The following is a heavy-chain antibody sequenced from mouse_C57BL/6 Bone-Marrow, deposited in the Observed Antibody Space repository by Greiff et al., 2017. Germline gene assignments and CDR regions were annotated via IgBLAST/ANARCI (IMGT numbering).Heavy chain of an antibody. D-gene: IGHD3-2*02. Sequence: QVQLKQPGAELVKPGASVKMSCKASGYTFTSYWITWVKQRPGQGLEWIGDIYPGSGSTNYNEKFKSKATLTVDTSSSTAYMQLRSLTSEDSAVYYCASFSSGLYSYAMDYWGQGTSVTVSS. CDR1: GYTFTSYW. V-gene: IGHV1-55*01. CDR3: ASFSSGLYSYAMDY. CDR2: IYPGSGST. J-gene: IGHJ4*01.